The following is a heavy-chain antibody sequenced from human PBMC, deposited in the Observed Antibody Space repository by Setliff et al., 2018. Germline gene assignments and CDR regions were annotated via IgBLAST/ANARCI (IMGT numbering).Heavy chain of an antibody. V-gene: IGHV3-7*01. D-gene: IGHD3-10*01. CDR2: IKQDGSEK. J-gene: IGHJ6*03. CDR3: ARDHAYGSRFYYYYYMDV. Sequence: HPGGSLRLSCAASGFTFSSYWMSWVRQAPGKGLEWVANIKQDGSEKYYVDSVKGRFTISRDNAKNSLYLQMNSLRAEDTAVYYCARDHAYGSRFYYYYYMDVWGKGTTVTVSS. CDR1: GFTFSSYW.